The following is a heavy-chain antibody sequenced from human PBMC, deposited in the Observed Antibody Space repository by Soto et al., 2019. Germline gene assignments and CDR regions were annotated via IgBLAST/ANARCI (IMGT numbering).Heavy chain of an antibody. CDR1: GGSISSYY. J-gene: IGHJ5*02. CDR3: ARLSRYCSGGSCYPVIKDNWFDP. CDR2: IYYSGST. Sequence: SETLSLTCTVSGGSISSYYWSWIRQPPGKGLEWIGYIYYSGSTNYNPSLKSRVTISVDTSKNQFSLKLSSVTAADTAVYYCARLSRYCSGGSCYPVIKDNWFDPWGQGTLVTVSS. D-gene: IGHD2-15*01. V-gene: IGHV4-59*08.